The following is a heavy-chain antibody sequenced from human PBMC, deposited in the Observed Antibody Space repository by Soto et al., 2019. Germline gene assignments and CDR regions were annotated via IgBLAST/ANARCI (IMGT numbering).Heavy chain of an antibody. CDR3: ARDQLGGNWFDP. J-gene: IGHJ5*02. Sequence: QLQLQEAGSGLVKPSQTLSLTCAVSGGSISSGGYSWNWIRQPPGKGLEWIGYIYHRGYTYYTPSLRSRVTISVAKSTNQFSLSLRSVTAADASVYYCARDQLGGNWFDPCCPGTLVTVSS. V-gene: IGHV4-30-2*01. CDR2: IYHRGYT. CDR1: GGSISSGGYS. D-gene: IGHD3-10*01.